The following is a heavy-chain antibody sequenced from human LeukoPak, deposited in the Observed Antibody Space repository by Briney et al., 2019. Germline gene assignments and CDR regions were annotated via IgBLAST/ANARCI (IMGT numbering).Heavy chain of an antibody. Sequence: GGSLRLSCAASGFTFSNAWMSWVRQAPGKGLEWVANIKQDGSEKYYVDSVKGRFTISRDNAKNSLYLQMNSLRVEDTAVYYCARESFAARWDWGQGTLVTVSS. CDR1: GFTFSNAW. CDR2: IKQDGSEK. V-gene: IGHV3-7*01. CDR3: ARESFAARWD. J-gene: IGHJ4*02. D-gene: IGHD6-6*01.